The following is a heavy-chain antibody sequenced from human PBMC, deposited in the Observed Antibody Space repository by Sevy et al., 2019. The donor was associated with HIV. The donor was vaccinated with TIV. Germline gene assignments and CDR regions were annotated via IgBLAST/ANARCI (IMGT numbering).Heavy chain of an antibody. V-gene: IGHV3-23*01. Sequence: GESLKISCAASGFTFINYGMSWVRQAPGKGLEWVSVISGSGDTTNYADSVKGRFVISRDNSKDTMYLQLNSLRAEDTAVYYCAKDIRVALVVPSPGYGMDVWGHGTSVTVSS. CDR3: AKDIRVALVVPSPGYGMDV. CDR1: GFTFINYG. CDR2: ISGSGDTT. D-gene: IGHD2-15*01. J-gene: IGHJ6*02.